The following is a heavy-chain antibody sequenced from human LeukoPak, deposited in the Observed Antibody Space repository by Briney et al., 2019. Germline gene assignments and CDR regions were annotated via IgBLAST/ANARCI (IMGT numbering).Heavy chain of an antibody. CDR3: ARDGYGDYRVAPSLYYYYGMDV. CDR1: GYTFTSYG. J-gene: IGHJ6*02. V-gene: IGHV1-3*01. D-gene: IGHD4-17*01. Sequence: ASVKVSCKTSGYTFTSYGMHWVRQAPGQGPEWMGWINAGNGNTKYSQKFQDRVTINRDTSASTAYMKLSSLRSEDTAVYYCARDGYGDYRVAPSLYYYYGMDVWGQGTTVTVSS. CDR2: INAGNGNT.